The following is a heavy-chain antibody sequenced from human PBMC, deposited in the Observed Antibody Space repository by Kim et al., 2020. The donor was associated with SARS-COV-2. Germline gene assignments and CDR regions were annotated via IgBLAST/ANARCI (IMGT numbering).Heavy chain of an antibody. CDR2: INHNSGVT. J-gene: IGHJ4*02. Sequence: ASVKVSCKASGYTFTGDYMHWVRQVPGQGLEWMGWINHNSGVTNFAQKFQGRVTMTRDTSISTAYMELSRLRSDDTAVYYCARGTSHDYWGQGTLVTVSS. CDR1: GYTFTGDY. CDR3: ARGTSHDY. V-gene: IGHV1-2*02.